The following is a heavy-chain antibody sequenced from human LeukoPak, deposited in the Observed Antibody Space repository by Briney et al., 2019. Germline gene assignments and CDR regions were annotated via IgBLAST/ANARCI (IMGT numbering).Heavy chain of an antibody. Sequence: SETLSLTCTVSGGSISSYYWSWIRQPPGKGLEWIGYIYYSGSTNYNPSLKSRVTISVDTSKNQFSLKLSSVTAADTAVYYRARGGSSGWYNPLDYWGQGTLVTVSS. CDR2: IYYSGST. CDR1: GGSISSYY. J-gene: IGHJ4*02. CDR3: ARGGSSGWYNPLDY. V-gene: IGHV4-59*01. D-gene: IGHD6-19*01.